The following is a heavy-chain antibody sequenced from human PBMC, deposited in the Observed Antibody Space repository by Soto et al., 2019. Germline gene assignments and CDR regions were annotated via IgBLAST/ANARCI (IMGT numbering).Heavy chain of an antibody. Sequence: EVQLVESGGGLVQPGGSLRLSCAASGFTFSSFWMHWVRQAPGEGLVWVSRINSDGSNTNYADSVKGRFTISRDNAKNTLYLQMNRLRAEDTAVYSCARGGAPAAMSYWGQGTLVTVSS. CDR2: INSDGSNT. CDR3: ARGGAPAAMSY. J-gene: IGHJ4*02. V-gene: IGHV3-74*01. CDR1: GFTFSSFW. D-gene: IGHD2-2*01.